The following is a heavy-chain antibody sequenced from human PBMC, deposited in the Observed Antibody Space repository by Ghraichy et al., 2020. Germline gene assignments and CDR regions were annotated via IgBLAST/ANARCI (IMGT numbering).Heavy chain of an antibody. CDR3: ARLLWFGELLILDP. CDR1: GGSISSYY. J-gene: IGHJ5*02. Sequence: SENLSLTCTVSGGSISSYYWSWIRQPPGKGLEWIGYIYYSGSTNYNPSLKSRVTISVDTSKNQFSLKLSSVTAADTAVYYCARLLWFGELLILDPWGQGTLVTVSS. CDR2: IYYSGST. D-gene: IGHD3-10*01. V-gene: IGHV4-59*01.